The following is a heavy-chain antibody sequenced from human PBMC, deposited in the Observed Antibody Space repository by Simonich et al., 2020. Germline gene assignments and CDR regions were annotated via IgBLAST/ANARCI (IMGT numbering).Heavy chain of an antibody. J-gene: IGHJ3*02. V-gene: IGHV4-34*01. D-gene: IGHD1-1*01. CDR3: ARGKGWKNAFDI. Sequence: QVQLQQWGAGLLKPSETLSLTCAVYGGSFSGYYWSWIRQPPGKGLEWIGEINHSGSTNNNPSLKSRVTISLDTSKNHFSLKLRAVTAADTAVYYCARGKGWKNAFDIWGQGTMVTVSS. CDR2: INHSGST. CDR1: GGSFSGYY.